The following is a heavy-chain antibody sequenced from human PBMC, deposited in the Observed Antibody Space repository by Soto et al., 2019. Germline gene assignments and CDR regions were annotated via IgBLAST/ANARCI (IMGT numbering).Heavy chain of an antibody. CDR2: IYHGGST. V-gene: IGHV4-38-2*01. J-gene: IGHJ5*02. CDR3: ARVGPWVPYYYDSSPYTFENWFDP. Sequence: SETLSLTCAVSGYSISSGYYWGWLRQPPGKGPEWIGRIYHGGSTYYNPSLNSRVTLSIDMTNNHVSLILNSVTAADTAVYYCARVGPWVPYYYDSSPYTFENWFDPWGQGTLVTVSS. CDR1: GYSISSGYY. D-gene: IGHD3-22*01.